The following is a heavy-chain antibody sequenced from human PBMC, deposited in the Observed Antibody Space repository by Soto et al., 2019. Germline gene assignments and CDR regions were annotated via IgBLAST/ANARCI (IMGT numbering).Heavy chain of an antibody. CDR3: ARERVGSIAAPARNFDY. D-gene: IGHD6-13*01. CDR1: GDSVSSNSAA. CDR2: TYYRSKWYN. Sequence: SQTLSLTCAISGDSVSSNSAAWNWIRQSPSRGLEWLGRTYYRSKWYNDYAVSVKSRININPDTSKNQFSLQLNSVTPEDTAVDYCARERVGSIAAPARNFDYWGQGTLVTVSS. V-gene: IGHV6-1*01. J-gene: IGHJ4*02.